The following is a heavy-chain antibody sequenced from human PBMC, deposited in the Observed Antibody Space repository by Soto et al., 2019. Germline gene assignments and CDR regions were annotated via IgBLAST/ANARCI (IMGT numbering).Heavy chain of an antibody. Sequence: PGGSLRLSCAASGFTFSGSGMHWVRQAPGKGLEWVAVIWYDGSNKYYADSVKGRFTVSRDNYRNTLYLQMDTLRVEDTAVYYCARDRADGGNSGGRIDYWGQGTLVTVSS. V-gene: IGHV3-33*01. CDR3: ARDRADGGNSGGRIDY. J-gene: IGHJ4*02. CDR2: IWYDGSNK. D-gene: IGHD2-21*02. CDR1: GFTFSGSG.